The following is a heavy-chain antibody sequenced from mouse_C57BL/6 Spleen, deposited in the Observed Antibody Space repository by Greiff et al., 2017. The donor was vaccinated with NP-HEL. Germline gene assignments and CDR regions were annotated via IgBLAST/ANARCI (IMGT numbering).Heavy chain of an antibody. CDR2: ISSGSSTI. D-gene: IGHD4-1*01. Sequence: EVKLVESGGGLVKPGGSLKLSCAASGFTFSDYGMHWVRQAPEEGLEWVAYISSGSSTIYYADTVKGRFTISRDNAKNTLFLQMTSLRSEDTAMYYCARETLGNFDYWGQGTTLTVSS. CDR1: GFTFSDYG. CDR3: ARETLGNFDY. J-gene: IGHJ2*01. V-gene: IGHV5-17*01.